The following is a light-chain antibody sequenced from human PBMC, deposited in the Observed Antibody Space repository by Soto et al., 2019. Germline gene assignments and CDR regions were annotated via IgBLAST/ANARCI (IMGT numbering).Light chain of an antibody. CDR1: QGISSY. V-gene: IGKV1-39*01. CDR2: AAS. J-gene: IGKJ5*01. CDR3: QQSYRTPIT. Sequence: VSLGDRVHLSSRASQGISSYLGWYQQKPGKAPNLLIYAASTLQSGVPSRFSGSGSGTDFTLTISSLQPQDFATYHCQQSYRTPITFGQGTRLEIK.